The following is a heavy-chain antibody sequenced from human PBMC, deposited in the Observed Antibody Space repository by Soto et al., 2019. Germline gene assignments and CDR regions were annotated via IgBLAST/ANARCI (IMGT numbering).Heavy chain of an antibody. J-gene: IGHJ6*02. Sequence: QVKLVQSGAEVKKPGASVKVSCKASGYTFTSHGISWVRQAPGRGLEWMGWLSAYNGNTKYAQKLQGRVTMTTDTSTGTAYMELRSLRSDDTAVYYCARDVSSMFQTAGLGHYGMDVWGQGTTVTVSS. CDR2: LSAYNGNT. CDR1: GYTFTSHG. CDR3: ARDVSSMFQTAGLGHYGMDV. D-gene: IGHD2-21*02. V-gene: IGHV1-18*01.